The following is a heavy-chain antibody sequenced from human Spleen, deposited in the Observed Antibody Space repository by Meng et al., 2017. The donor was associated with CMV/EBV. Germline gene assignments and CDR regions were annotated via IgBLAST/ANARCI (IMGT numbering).Heavy chain of an antibody. D-gene: IGHD5-24*01. Sequence: ASISGGSYHWGWLRPPPGKGLEWIGNIYYNRNTYYNSSLKSRVSISVDTSKNQFSLRLSSVTAADTAMYYCARGGLGYRWGYNCFDPWGQGTLVTVSS. CDR1: ASISGGSYH. CDR2: IYYNRNT. V-gene: IGHV4-39*07. CDR3: ARGGLGYRWGYNCFDP. J-gene: IGHJ5*02.